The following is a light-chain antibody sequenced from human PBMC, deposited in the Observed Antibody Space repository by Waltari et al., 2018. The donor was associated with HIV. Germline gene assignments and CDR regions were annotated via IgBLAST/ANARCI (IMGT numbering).Light chain of an antibody. Sequence: QSVLTQPPSASGTPGQRVTISCSGSSSNIGSNTVNWYQQLPGTAPKLLIYGNNDRPSGVHDRCSGSKAGTSASLAISGLQSEDEADYYCAAWDGSLNGRVVFGGGTKLTVL. CDR2: GNN. CDR3: AAWDGSLNGRVV. V-gene: IGLV1-44*01. J-gene: IGLJ2*01. CDR1: SSNIGSNT.